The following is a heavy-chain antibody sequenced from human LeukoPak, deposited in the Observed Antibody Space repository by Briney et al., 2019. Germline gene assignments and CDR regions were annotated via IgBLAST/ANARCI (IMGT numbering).Heavy chain of an antibody. CDR1: GGSISSYY. V-gene: IGHV4-4*07. J-gene: IGHJ4*02. Sequence: SETLSLTGTVSGGSISSYYWSWIRQPAGKGLEWIGRIYTSGSTNYNPSLKSRVTMSVDTSKNQFSLKLSSVTAADTAVYYCAREAYGSGSYYNNYYFDYWGQGTLVTVSA. CDR3: AREAYGSGSYYNNYYFDY. D-gene: IGHD3-10*01. CDR2: IYTSGST.